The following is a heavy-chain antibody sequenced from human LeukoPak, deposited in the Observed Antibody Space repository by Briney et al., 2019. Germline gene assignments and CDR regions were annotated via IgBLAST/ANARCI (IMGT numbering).Heavy chain of an antibody. CDR1: GGSISSSSYY. V-gene: IGHV4-39*07. CDR3: ARDGGPRYGMDV. Sequence: SETLSLTCTVSGGSISSSSYYWGWIRQPPGKGLEWVGSIYYSGSTYYNPSLKSRVTISVDTSKNQFSLKLSSVTAADTAVYYCARDGGPRYGMDVWGQGTTVTVSS. D-gene: IGHD3-3*01. CDR2: IYYSGST. J-gene: IGHJ6*02.